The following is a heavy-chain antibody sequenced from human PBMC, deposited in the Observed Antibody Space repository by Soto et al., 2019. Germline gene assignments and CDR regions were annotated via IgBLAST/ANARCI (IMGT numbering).Heavy chain of an antibody. CDR2: ISGSGGST. CDR3: AKRPLKVSGSYFDY. D-gene: IGHD1-26*01. V-gene: IGHV3-23*01. J-gene: IGHJ4*02. Sequence: EVQLLESGGGLVQPGGSLRLSCAASGFTFSTYPMSWVRQAPGKGLEWVSDISGSGGSTYYADSVKGRFTISRDNSKNTVYLQMNSLRAEDKAVYYCAKRPLKVSGSYFDYGGQGALVTVSS. CDR1: GFTFSTYP.